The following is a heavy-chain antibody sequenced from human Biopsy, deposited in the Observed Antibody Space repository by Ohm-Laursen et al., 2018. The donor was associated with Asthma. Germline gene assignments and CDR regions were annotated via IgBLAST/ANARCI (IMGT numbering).Heavy chain of an antibody. J-gene: IGHJ6*02. CDR2: ISPVFGST. V-gene: IGHV1-69*06. D-gene: IGHD6-13*01. Sequence: GSSAKVSCKPSGGPFGNFAISWVRQAPGLRLEWMGGISPVFGSTNIAQKFQGRVTISADIFTKTAYLEVSSLRSDDTAVYYCASPSSSREILYYYYNMDIWGQGTTVTV. CDR3: ASPSSSREILYYYYNMDI. CDR1: GGPFGNFA.